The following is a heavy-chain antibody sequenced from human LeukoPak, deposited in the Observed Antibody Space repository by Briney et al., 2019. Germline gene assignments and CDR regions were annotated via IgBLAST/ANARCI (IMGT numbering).Heavy chain of an antibody. CDR1: AGSISSSY. D-gene: IGHD2-21*01. CDR3: VRWQYCGGNCFFSAFDI. CDR2: IHHSGNT. Sequence: SETLSLTCTVSAGSISSSYWSGLRQSPGKGLEWFGYIHHSGNTKSSPPLKSRVTITVDTHKTQSSLKLNSVTAADTAIYYCVRWQYCGGNCFFSAFDIWGQGKMVTVSS. J-gene: IGHJ3*02. V-gene: IGHV4-59*01.